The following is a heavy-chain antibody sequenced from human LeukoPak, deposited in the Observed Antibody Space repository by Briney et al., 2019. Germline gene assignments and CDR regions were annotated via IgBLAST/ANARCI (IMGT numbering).Heavy chain of an antibody. CDR1: GFTFRSFV. D-gene: IGHD6-19*01. J-gene: IGHJ4*02. Sequence: GGSLRLSCAASGFTFRSFVMHWVRQAPGKGLVWVSRINSDGSSTSYADSVKGRFTISRDNAKNTLYLQMNSLRAEDTAVYYCALAVAGTIYYWGQGTLVTVSS. V-gene: IGHV3-74*01. CDR3: ALAVAGTIYY. CDR2: INSDGSST.